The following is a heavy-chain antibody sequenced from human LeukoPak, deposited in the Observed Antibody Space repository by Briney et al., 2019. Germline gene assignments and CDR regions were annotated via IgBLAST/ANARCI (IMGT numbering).Heavy chain of an antibody. J-gene: IGHJ5*02. D-gene: IGHD6-13*01. V-gene: IGHV4-39*01. CDR3: ANTPLAAAGSPSAPFDP. Sequence: SETLSLTCTVSGGSISSSSYYWGWIRQPPGKGLEWIGSIYYSGSTYYNPSLESRVTISVDTSKNQFSLKLSSVTAADTAAYYCANTPLAAAGSPSAPFDPWGQGTLVTVSS. CDR2: IYYSGST. CDR1: GGSISSSSYY.